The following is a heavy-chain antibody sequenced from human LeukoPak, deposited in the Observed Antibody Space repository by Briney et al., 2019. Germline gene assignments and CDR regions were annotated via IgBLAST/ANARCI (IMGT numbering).Heavy chain of an antibody. CDR1: GFTFSNYG. D-gene: IGHD6-13*01. Sequence: GGSLRLSCVAYGFTFSNYGIHWVRQAPGKGLEWVAFIRHDGTNKYYADSVKGRFTISRDNSKNTLYLQMNSLRAEDTAVYYCARDRVAAAGSNWFDPWGQGTLVTVSS. V-gene: IGHV3-30*02. CDR2: IRHDGTNK. J-gene: IGHJ5*02. CDR3: ARDRVAAAGSNWFDP.